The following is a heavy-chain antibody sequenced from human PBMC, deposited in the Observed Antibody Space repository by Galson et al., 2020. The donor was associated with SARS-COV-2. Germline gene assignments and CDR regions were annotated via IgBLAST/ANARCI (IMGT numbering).Heavy chain of an antibody. V-gene: IGHV1-46*01. D-gene: IGHD4-4*01. CDR2: INPSAGGT. Sequence: ASVTVSCKAPGYTFTSNYIHWVRQAPGQGLEWMGIINPSAGGTTYAQKFQGRVTMTRDTSTSTVYMELSSLRSEDTAVYYCARDSQGGNDYNYLLFWGQGTLVTVSS. J-gene: IGHJ4*02. CDR3: ARDSQGGNDYNYLLF. CDR1: GYTFTSNY.